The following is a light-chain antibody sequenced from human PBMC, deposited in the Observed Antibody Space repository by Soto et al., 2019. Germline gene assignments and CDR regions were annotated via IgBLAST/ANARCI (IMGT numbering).Light chain of an antibody. Sequence: QSVLTQPASVSGAPGQSITISCTGGSSDVGGHNHVSWYQHNPGKAPKLLIYDVNNRPSGVSNRFSGSKSGNKASLTISGLQAEDEADYYCNSYTSSGTVVFGGGTKLTVL. V-gene: IGLV2-14*03. CDR3: NSYTSSGTVV. J-gene: IGLJ3*02. CDR1: SSDVGGHNH. CDR2: DVN.